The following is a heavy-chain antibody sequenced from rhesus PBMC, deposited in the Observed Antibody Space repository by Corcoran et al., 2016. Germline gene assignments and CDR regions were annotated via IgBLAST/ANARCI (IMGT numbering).Heavy chain of an antibody. D-gene: IGHD4-29*01. J-gene: IGHJ2*01. CDR1: GYSFTSYW. Sequence: EVQLVQSGAEVKMPGESLKISCKTSGYSFTSYWISWVRQMPGKGLVWRGALDPSAAATRYTPASQGQGPTSADTSISTAYRQGSSLKASDSATYYCAKYGSSYPRYFDILGPGTPITISS. V-gene: IGHV5-2*01. CDR2: LDPSAAAT. CDR3: AKYGSSYPRYFDI.